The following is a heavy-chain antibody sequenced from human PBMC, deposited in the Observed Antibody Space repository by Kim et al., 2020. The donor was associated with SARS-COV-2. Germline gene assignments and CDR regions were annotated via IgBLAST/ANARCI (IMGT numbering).Heavy chain of an antibody. CDR2: INHSGST. V-gene: IGHV4-34*01. J-gene: IGHJ4*02. CDR1: GGSFSGYY. CDR3: ARGRYFDY. Sequence: SETLSLTCAVYGGSFSGYYWSWIRQPPGKGLEWIGEINHSGSTNYNPSLKSRVTISVDTSKNQFSLKLSSVTAADTAVYYCARGRYFDYWGQGTLVTVSS.